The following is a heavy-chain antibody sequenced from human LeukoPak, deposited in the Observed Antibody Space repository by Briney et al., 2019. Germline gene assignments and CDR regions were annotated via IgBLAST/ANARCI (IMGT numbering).Heavy chain of an antibody. CDR1: GFAVSSNY. Sequence: GGSLRLSCAASGFAVSSNYMSWVRQAPGKGLEWVSIVYSDGRTFYTDSVKGRFTVSRDSSKNTLHLEMNSLRVEDTAIYYCARDNRVITIFGVVTRWWFDPWAREPWSLSPQ. CDR2: VYSDGRT. V-gene: IGHV3-53*01. D-gene: IGHD3-3*01. CDR3: ARDNRVITIFGVVTRWWFDP. J-gene: IGHJ5*02.